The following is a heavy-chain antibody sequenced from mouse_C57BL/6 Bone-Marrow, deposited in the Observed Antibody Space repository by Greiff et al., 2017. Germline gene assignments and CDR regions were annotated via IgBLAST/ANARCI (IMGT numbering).Heavy chain of an antibody. V-gene: IGHV1-76*01. CDR1: GYTFTDYY. J-gene: IGHJ2*01. Sequence: VQLQQSGAELVRPGASVKLSCKASGYTFTDYYINWVKQRPGQGLEWIARIYPGSGNTYYNEKFKGKATLTAEKSSSTAYMQLSSLTSEDSAVYFCARCDYGSSWGYYFDYWGQGTTLTVSS. CDR2: IYPGSGNT. D-gene: IGHD1-1*01. CDR3: ARCDYGSSWGYYFDY.